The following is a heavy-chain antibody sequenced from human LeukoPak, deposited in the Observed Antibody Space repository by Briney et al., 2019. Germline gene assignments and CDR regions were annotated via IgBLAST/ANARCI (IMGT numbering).Heavy chain of an antibody. V-gene: IGHV3-73*01. CDR1: GFTFSGSA. CDR2: IRSKANSYAT. Sequence: GGSLRLSCAASGFTFSGSAMHWVRQASGKGLEWVGRIRSKANSYATAYAASVKGRFTISRDNSKNTAYLQMNSLKTEDTAVYYCTRRDYYDSSGYYDYWGQGTLVTVSS. CDR3: TRRDYYDSSGYYDY. D-gene: IGHD3-22*01. J-gene: IGHJ4*02.